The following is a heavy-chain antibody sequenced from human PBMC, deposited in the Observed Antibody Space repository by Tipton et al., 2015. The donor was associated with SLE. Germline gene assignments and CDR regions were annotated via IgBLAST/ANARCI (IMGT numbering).Heavy chain of an antibody. CDR3: ATLIFSAWHFDH. Sequence: TLSLTCTVSGGSISGHYWSWIRQSPGRGLEWIGSIFHSGATYYNPSLKGRVTVVVDTSKNQFSLRVTSVTAADTAVYYCATLIFSAWHFDHWGQGALLTVSS. V-gene: IGHV4-59*11. CDR2: IFHSGAT. D-gene: IGHD6-19*01. J-gene: IGHJ4*02. CDR1: GGSISGHY.